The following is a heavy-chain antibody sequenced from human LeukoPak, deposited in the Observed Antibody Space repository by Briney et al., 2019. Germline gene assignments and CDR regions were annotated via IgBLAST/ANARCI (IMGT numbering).Heavy chain of an antibody. CDR1: GYTFTGYF. D-gene: IGHD3-22*01. V-gene: IGHV1-2*02. CDR2: ITPNSGGT. Sequence: GASVKVSCKASGYTFTGYFIHWVRQAPGQGLEWMGWITPNSGGTNYAQKFQGRVTMTRDTSISTAYMELRRLRSDDTAVYYCARAARVDYYDSSPYGMDVWGQGTTVTVAS. J-gene: IGHJ6*01. CDR3: ARAARVDYYDSSPYGMDV.